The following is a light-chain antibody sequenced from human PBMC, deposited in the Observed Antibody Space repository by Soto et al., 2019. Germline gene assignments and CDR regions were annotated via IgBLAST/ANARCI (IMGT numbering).Light chain of an antibody. CDR2: ATS. CDR1: QDVGRW. V-gene: IGKV1-12*01. Sequence: DIQMTQSPSTLSASVGYTFTITCRSSQDVGRWLSWYQQKPGKAPKILIFATSTLQSGVPSRFSGSGSGTDFTLTITSLQSEDFATYYCQQARSFPVTFGQGTRREIK. CDR3: QQARSFPVT. J-gene: IGKJ5*01.